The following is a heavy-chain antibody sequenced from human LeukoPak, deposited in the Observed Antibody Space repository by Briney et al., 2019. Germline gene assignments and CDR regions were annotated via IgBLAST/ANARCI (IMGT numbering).Heavy chain of an antibody. CDR3: AREHRGYSYGYLFYYFDY. CDR2: IYYSGST. Sequence: SETLSLTCTVSGGSISSGDYSWSWIRQPPGKGLEWIGYIYYSGSTYYNPSLKSRVTISVDTSKNQFSLKLSSVTAADTAVYYCAREHRGYSYGYLFYYFDYWGQGTLVTVSS. J-gene: IGHJ4*02. D-gene: IGHD5-18*01. CDR1: GGSISSGDYS. V-gene: IGHV4-30-4*01.